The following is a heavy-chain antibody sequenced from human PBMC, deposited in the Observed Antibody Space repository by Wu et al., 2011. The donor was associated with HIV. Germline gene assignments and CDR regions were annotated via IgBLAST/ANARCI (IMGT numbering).Heavy chain of an antibody. V-gene: IGHV1-2*02. Sequence: QVHLVQSGAEVKKPGASVKVSCKASGYTFIGYYMHWVRQAPGQGLEWMGWINPNSGGTSFAQKFQGRVTMARDTSISTACMELSSLRSDDTAVYYCARRCSGGTCSDAFDTWGQGTMVTVSS. CDR3: ARRCSGGTCSDAFDT. J-gene: IGHJ3*02. D-gene: IGHD2-15*01. CDR1: GYTFIGYY. CDR2: INPNSGGT.